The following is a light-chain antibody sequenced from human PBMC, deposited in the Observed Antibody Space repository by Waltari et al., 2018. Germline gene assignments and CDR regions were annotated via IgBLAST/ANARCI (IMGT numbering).Light chain of an antibody. CDR1: KLGDKY. CDR3: QAWDTFIFV. CDR2: EDN. Sequence: SYDLTQPPSVSVSPGQTATITCFGDKLGDKYTSWYQQKPGQSPLLVIYEDNKRPPGIPERFSGSNSGNTATLTISGTQSMDEADYYCQAWDTFIFVFGLGTKVTVL. J-gene: IGLJ1*01. V-gene: IGLV3-1*01.